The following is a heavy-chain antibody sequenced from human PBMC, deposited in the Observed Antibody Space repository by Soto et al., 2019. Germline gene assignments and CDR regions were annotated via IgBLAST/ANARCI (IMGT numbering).Heavy chain of an antibody. CDR2: IIPISDTT. CDR3: ARSQGSSTSLEIYYYYYYGMDV. CDR1: GGTFSSYA. Sequence: SGAEVKKPGSSVKVSCKASGGTFSSYAISWVRQAPGQGLEWMGGIIPISDTTNYAQKFQGRVTITADESTSTAYMELSSLRSEDTAVYYCARSQGSSTSLEIYYYYYYGMDVWGQGTTVTVSS. J-gene: IGHJ6*02. D-gene: IGHD2-2*01. V-gene: IGHV1-69*01.